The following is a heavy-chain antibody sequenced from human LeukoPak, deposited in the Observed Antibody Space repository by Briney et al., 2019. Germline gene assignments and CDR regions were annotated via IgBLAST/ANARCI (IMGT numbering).Heavy chain of an antibody. CDR2: ISSSGTTI. CDR3: ARVPYLSFGEAYFDY. CDR1: GFTFSSYE. V-gene: IGHV3-48*03. Sequence: GGSLRLSCAASGFTFSSYEMNWVRQAPGKGLEWVSYISSSGTTIYYADSVKGRFTISRDYAKKSLYLQMNSLRAEDTAVYYCARVPYLSFGEAYFDYWGQRTLVTVSS. D-gene: IGHD3-10*01. J-gene: IGHJ4*02.